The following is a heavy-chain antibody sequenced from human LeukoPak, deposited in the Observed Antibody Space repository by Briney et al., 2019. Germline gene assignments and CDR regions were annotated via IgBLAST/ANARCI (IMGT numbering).Heavy chain of an antibody. CDR3: ARATAMVRGVAIPRWFDP. D-gene: IGHD3-10*01. CDR2: IYPGDSDT. V-gene: IGHV5-51*01. J-gene: IGHJ5*02. CDR1: GYIFSIYW. Sequence: GESLKISCQASGYIFSIYWIAWVRQMPGRGLEWMGIIYPGDSDTRYSPSFQGQVTISADKSISTAYLQWSSLKASDTAMYYCARATAMVRGVAIPRWFDPWGREPWSPSPQ.